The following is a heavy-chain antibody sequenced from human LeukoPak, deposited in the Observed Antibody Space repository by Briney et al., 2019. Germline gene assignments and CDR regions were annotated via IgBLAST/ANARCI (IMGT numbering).Heavy chain of an antibody. Sequence: ASVKVSCKASGYTFTGYYMHWVRQAPGQGLEWMGWINPNSGGTNYAQKFQGRVTMTRDTSISTAYMELSRLRSDETAVYYCARSRITIFGVVKNWFDPWGQGTLVTVSS. J-gene: IGHJ5*02. CDR1: GYTFTGYY. CDR3: ARSRITIFGVVKNWFDP. V-gene: IGHV1-2*02. CDR2: INPNSGGT. D-gene: IGHD3-3*01.